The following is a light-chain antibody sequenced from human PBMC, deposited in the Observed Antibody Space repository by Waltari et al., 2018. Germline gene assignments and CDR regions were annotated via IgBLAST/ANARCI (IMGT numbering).Light chain of an antibody. J-gene: IGKJ5*01. CDR1: QSVSTY. Sequence: EIVLTQSPATLSLSPGETATLSCRASQSVSTYLACYQQNPGQAPRLLLYDASNRATGIPTRFSGSGSGTDFTLIISSLEPEDFAVDFCQQRSNWPPNFGQGTRLEIK. CDR2: DAS. CDR3: QQRSNWPPN. V-gene: IGKV3-11*01.